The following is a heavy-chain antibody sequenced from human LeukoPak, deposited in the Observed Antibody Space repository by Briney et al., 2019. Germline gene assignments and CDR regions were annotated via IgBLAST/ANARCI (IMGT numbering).Heavy chain of an antibody. J-gene: IGHJ4*02. D-gene: IGHD4-23*01. V-gene: IGHV3-30*01. CDR2: ISFDENDK. Sequence: GGSLRLSCEAAGFTFRSYAMHWVRQAPGKGLEWIAVISFDENDKYYGDPVKGRLTLSRDNSKNTIFLQMNSLTTEDTAVYYCVLFNYRGNSGDFWGQGTLVTVPS. CDR3: VLFNYRGNSGDF. CDR1: GFTFRSYA.